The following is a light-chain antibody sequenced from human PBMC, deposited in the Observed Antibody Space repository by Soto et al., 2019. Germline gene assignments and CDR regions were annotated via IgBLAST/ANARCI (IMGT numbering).Light chain of an antibody. CDR3: QAWDSNTAE. Sequence: SYELTQPPSVSVSPGQTASITCSGHKLGNEYACWYQQRPGQSPVLVIYEDNKRPSGIPERFSGSNSGNTATLTISGTQAMDEADYYCQAWDSNTAEFGGGTKLTVL. J-gene: IGLJ2*01. V-gene: IGLV3-1*01. CDR2: EDN. CDR1: KLGNEY.